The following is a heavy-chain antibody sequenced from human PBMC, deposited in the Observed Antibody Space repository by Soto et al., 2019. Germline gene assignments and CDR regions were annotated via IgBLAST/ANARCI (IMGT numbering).Heavy chain of an antibody. D-gene: IGHD5-18*01. CDR1: GXTFSAYA. J-gene: IGHJ4*02. CDR3: AHRGYRSGEDY. Sequence: GSLRLSCAASGXTFSAYAMSWVRQAPGKGLEWVSTIIDSFGTYYADSLKGRFTISRENSRTTLYLQMNSLRADDTAVYYCAHRGYRSGEDYWGQGTLGTVSS. V-gene: IGHV3-23*01. CDR2: IIDSFGT.